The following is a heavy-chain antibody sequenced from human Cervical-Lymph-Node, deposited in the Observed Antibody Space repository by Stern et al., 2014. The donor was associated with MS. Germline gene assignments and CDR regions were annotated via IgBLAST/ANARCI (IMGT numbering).Heavy chain of an antibody. V-gene: IGHV3-21*01. Sequence: MQLVQSGGGLVKPGGSLRLSCAASGFTFSSYSMNWVRQAPGKGLEWVSSISSSSSYIYYADSVKGRFTISRDNAKNSLYLQMNSLRAEDTAVYYCARWYCSSTSCYMDYYGMDVWGQGTTVTVSS. CDR1: GFTFSSYS. J-gene: IGHJ6*02. CDR3: ARWYCSSTSCYMDYYGMDV. CDR2: ISSSSSYI. D-gene: IGHD2-2*02.